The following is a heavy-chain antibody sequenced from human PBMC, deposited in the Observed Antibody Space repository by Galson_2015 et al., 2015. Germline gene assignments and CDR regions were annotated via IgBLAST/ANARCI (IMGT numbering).Heavy chain of an antibody. CDR1: GFTVSINH. D-gene: IGHD3-10*01. Sequence: SLRLSCAASGFTVSINHMTWVRQAPGKGLEWVSVVYTGGSTYYADSVKGRFTISRDNSKNTLYLQMNSLRAEDTAVYYCARDNAGSGSYYVRYYFYGLDVWGQGTTVTVSS. CDR3: ARDNAGSGSYYVRYYFYGLDV. V-gene: IGHV3-53*01. J-gene: IGHJ6*02. CDR2: VYTGGST.